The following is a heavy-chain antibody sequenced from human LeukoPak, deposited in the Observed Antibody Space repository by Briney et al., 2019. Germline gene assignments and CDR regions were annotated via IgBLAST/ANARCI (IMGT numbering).Heavy chain of an antibody. V-gene: IGHV5-51*01. Sequence: GESLKISCKGSGYSFSSYWIGWVRQMPGKGLEWMGIIYPGDSDARYSPSFQGQVSISADKSISTTYLHWSSLKASDTAMYYCARWLGYCSSSSCYQPFDCWGQGTLVTVSS. CDR3: ARWLGYCSSSSCYQPFDC. J-gene: IGHJ4*02. CDR2: IYPGDSDA. D-gene: IGHD2-2*01. CDR1: GYSFSSYW.